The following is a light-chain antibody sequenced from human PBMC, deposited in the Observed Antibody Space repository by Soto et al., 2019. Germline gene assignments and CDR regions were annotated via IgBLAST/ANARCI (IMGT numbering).Light chain of an antibody. CDR2: EVT. CDR3: CSYAGSREV. CDR1: SSDVGSYNL. Sequence: QSALTQPASVSGSPGQSITISCTGTSSDVGSYNLVSWYQQHPGKAPKLMIYEVTKRPSGVSNRFSGSKSGNTASLTISGLRAEDEADYYCCSYAGSREVFGTGTKVTVL. J-gene: IGLJ1*01. V-gene: IGLV2-23*02.